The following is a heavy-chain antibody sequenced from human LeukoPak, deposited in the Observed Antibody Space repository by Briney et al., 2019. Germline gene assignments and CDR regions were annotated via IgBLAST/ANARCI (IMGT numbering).Heavy chain of an antibody. CDR2: IMQDGGHR. D-gene: IGHD6-13*01. Sequence: GGSLRLSCAVSGFTFSSYWMTWVRQAPGKGLEWVANIMQDGGHRNYVDSVKGRFTISRDNSKNSLYLQMNSLRTEDTALYYCVKDRTYSSSWYEEKNFDYWGQGTLVTVYS. V-gene: IGHV3-7*05. CDR1: GFTFSSYW. J-gene: IGHJ4*02. CDR3: VKDRTYSSSWYEEKNFDY.